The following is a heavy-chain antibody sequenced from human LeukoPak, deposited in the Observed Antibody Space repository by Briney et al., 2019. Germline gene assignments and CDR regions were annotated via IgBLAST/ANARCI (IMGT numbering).Heavy chain of an antibody. V-gene: IGHV4-34*01. D-gene: IGHD1-1*01. Sequence: PSETLSLICAVYGGSFSGYYWSWIRQPPGKGLEWIGEINHSGSTNYNPPLKSRITISVDTSKNQFSLKLSSVTAADTAVYYCARVRLERGRIAFDIWGQGTMVTVSS. CDR3: ARVRLERGRIAFDI. J-gene: IGHJ3*02. CDR1: GGSFSGYY. CDR2: INHSGST.